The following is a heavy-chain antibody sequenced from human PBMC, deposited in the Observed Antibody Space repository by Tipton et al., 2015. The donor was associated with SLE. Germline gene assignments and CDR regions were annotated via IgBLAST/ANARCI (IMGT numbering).Heavy chain of an antibody. Sequence: SLRLSCAASGFSLEDFAMHWVRQAPGKGLEWVSGISWNSGNIDYADSVKGRFTISRDNAKNSLYLQMNSLRTEDTALYFCARGPTAAAHAEYFQHWGQGTLVTVSS. V-gene: IGHV3-9*01. J-gene: IGHJ1*01. CDR3: ARGPTAAAHAEYFQH. CDR2: ISWNSGNI. CDR1: GFSLEDFA. D-gene: IGHD6-13*01.